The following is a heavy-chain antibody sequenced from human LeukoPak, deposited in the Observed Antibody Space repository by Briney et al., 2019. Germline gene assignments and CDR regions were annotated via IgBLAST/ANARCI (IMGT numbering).Heavy chain of an antibody. CDR3: ARVLPTTMVRGVNAFDP. Sequence: ASVKVSCKASGYTFTGYYMHWVRQAPGQGLEWMGWINPNSGGTNYAQKFQGRVTMTRDTSISTAYMELSRLRSDDTAVYYCARVLPTTMVRGVNAFDPWGQGTLVSVST. D-gene: IGHD3-10*01. V-gene: IGHV1-2*02. CDR1: GYTFTGYY. J-gene: IGHJ5*02. CDR2: INPNSGGT.